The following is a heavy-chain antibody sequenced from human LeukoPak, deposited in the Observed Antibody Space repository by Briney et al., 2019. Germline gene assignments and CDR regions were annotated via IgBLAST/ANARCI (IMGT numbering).Heavy chain of an antibody. CDR3: ARTADYGYFDY. D-gene: IGHD4-17*01. J-gene: IGHJ4*02. CDR2: IYYIGTT. Sequence: KPSETLSLTCTVSGGSISSFYWSWIRQPPGKGLEWVGYIYYIGTTNYNPSLKSRLTISVDTSKNQFSLRLNSVTAADTAVYYCARTADYGYFDYWGQGILVTVSP. CDR1: GGSISSFY. V-gene: IGHV4-59*08.